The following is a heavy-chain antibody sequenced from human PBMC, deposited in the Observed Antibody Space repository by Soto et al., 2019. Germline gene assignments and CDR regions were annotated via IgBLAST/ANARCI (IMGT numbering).Heavy chain of an antibody. CDR1: GGTFSSYA. V-gene: IGHV1-69*13. J-gene: IGHJ2*01. CDR3: ARAPRQDYGGNSHSIPVGILKTLHNWYFDL. Sequence: GASVKVSCKASGGTFSSYAISWVRQAPGQGLEWMVGIIPIFGTANYAQKFQGRVTITADESTSTAYMELSSLRSEDTAVYYCARAPRQDYGGNSHSIPVGILKTLHNWYFDLWGRGTLVTVSS. CDR2: IIPIFGTA. D-gene: IGHD4-17*01.